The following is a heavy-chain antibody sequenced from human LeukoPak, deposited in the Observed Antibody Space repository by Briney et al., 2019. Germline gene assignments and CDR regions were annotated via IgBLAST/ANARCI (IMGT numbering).Heavy chain of an antibody. CDR2: IRYDGSNK. J-gene: IGHJ6*02. CDR3: AKDSWANARGYSYGYYYGMDV. V-gene: IGHV3-30*02. D-gene: IGHD5-18*01. CDR1: GFTFSSYG. Sequence: PGGSLRLSCAASGFTFSSYGMHWVRQAPGKGLEWVAFIRYDGSNKYYADSVKGRFTISRDNSKNTLYLQMNSLRAEDTAIYYCAKDSWANARGYSYGYYYGMDVWGQGTTVTASS.